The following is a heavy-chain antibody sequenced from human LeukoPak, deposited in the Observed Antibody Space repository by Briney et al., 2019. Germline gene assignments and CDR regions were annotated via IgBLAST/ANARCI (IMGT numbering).Heavy chain of an antibody. Sequence: GGSLRLSCAASGFTFSSYGMNWVRQAPGKGLEWVSGIVPSGGTTYYADSVKGRFTISRDNAKNSLYLQMNSLRAEDTAVYYCAELGITMIGGVWGKGTSVTISS. CDR3: AELGITMIGGV. V-gene: IGHV3-48*04. CDR1: GFTFSSYG. CDR2: IVPSGGTT. J-gene: IGHJ6*04. D-gene: IGHD3-10*02.